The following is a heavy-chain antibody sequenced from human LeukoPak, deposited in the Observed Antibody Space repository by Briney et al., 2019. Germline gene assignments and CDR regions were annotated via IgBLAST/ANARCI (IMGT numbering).Heavy chain of an antibody. Sequence: SETLSLTCAVYGGSFSGYYWSWIRQPPGKGLEWIGEINHRGSTNYNPSLKSRVTISVDTSKNQFSLKLSSVTAADTAVYYCASSYCTNGVCYFASVYFDYWGQGTLVTVSS. J-gene: IGHJ4*02. CDR3: ASSYCTNGVCYFASVYFDY. CDR2: INHRGST. V-gene: IGHV4-34*01. CDR1: GGSFSGYY. D-gene: IGHD2-8*01.